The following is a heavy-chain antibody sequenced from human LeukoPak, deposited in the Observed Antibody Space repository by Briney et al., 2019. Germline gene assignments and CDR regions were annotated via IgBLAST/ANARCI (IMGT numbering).Heavy chain of an antibody. J-gene: IGHJ4*02. Sequence: GGSLRLSCAASGFTFSSYAMSWVRQAPGKGLEWVSAISGSGGSTYYADSVKGRFTISRDNSKNTLYLQMNSLRAEDTAVYYCAKDEVAGILLHPRADYWGQGTLVTVSS. V-gene: IGHV3-23*01. CDR2: ISGSGGST. CDR3: AKDEVAGILLHPRADY. CDR1: GFTFSSYA. D-gene: IGHD6-19*01.